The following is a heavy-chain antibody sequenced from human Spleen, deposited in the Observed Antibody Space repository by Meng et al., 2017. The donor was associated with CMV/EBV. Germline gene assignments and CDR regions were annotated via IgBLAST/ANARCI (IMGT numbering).Heavy chain of an antibody. CDR1: GFSLSTIGVG. CDR2: IYWNDAK. D-gene: IGHD3-22*01. V-gene: IGHV2-5*01. CDR3: ARPYYYDSSGYFFDY. J-gene: IGHJ4*02. Sequence: GPTLVKPTQTLTLTCTFSGFSLSTIGVGVGWIRQPPGKALEYLALIYWNDAKRYSPSLSSRLTITKDTSKDQVVLTMTNMDPVDTATYYCARPYYYDSSGYFFDYWGQGTLVTVSS.